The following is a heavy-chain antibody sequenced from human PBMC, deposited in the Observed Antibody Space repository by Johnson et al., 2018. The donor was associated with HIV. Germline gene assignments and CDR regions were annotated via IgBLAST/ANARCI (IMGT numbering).Heavy chain of an antibody. CDR1: GFTVSSNY. CDR3: ARGLYGSGSYYKTPLGAFDI. Sequence: VQLVESGGGLIQPGVSLRLSCAASGFTVSSNYMSWVRQAPGKGLEWVSVIYSGGSTYYADSVKGRFTISRDNSKNTLYLQMNSLRAEDTAVYYCARGLYGSGSYYKTPLGAFDIWGQGTMVTVSS. J-gene: IGHJ3*02. CDR2: IYSGGST. V-gene: IGHV3-53*01. D-gene: IGHD3-10*01.